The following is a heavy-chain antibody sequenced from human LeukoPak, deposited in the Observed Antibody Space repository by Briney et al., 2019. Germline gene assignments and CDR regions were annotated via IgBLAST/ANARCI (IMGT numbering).Heavy chain of an antibody. D-gene: IGHD6-13*01. J-gene: IGHJ4*02. V-gene: IGHV3-15*01. CDR3: TTDRDSSSWYEFQYYFDY. CDR1: GFTFSNAW. CDR2: IKSKTDGGTS. Sequence: PGGSLRLSCAASGFTFSNAWMSWVRQAPGKGLEWVGRIKSKTDGGTSDYAAPVKGRFTISRDDSKNTLYLQMNSLKTEDTAVYYCTTDRDSSSWYEFQYYFDYWGQGTLVTVSS.